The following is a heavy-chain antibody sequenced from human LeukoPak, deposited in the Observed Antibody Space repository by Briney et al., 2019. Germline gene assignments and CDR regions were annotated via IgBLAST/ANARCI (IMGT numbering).Heavy chain of an antibody. Sequence: PGGSLRLSCTASGCSFSDNFMGWMRQAPGKGLEWVSYISSHGDTIHYSDAVKGRFSISRDNSKRSLYLQMNRLRIDDTAVFYCARGGYGWTFNYWGQGTLVSVSS. CDR3: ARGGYGWTFNY. V-gene: IGHV3-11*01. J-gene: IGHJ4*02. CDR1: GCSFSDNF. D-gene: IGHD5-18*01. CDR2: ISSHGDTI.